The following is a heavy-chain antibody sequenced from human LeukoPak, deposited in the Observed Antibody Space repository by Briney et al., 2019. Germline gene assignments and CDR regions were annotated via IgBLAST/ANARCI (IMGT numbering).Heavy chain of an antibody. J-gene: IGHJ4*02. V-gene: IGHV2-5*08. D-gene: IGHD3-10*01. Sequence: TLSLTCTVSGGSIRSYYWSWIRQPPGKALEWLALIYWDDDKRYSPSLKSRLTITKDTSKNQVVLTMTNMDPVDTATYYCAHSPGAAALDYWGQGTLVTVSS. CDR3: AHSPGAAALDY. CDR1: GGSIRSYYW. CDR2: IYWDDDK.